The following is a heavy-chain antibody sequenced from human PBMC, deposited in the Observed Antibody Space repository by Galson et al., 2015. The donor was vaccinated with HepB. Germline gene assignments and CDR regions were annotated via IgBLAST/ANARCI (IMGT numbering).Heavy chain of an antibody. D-gene: IGHD5-12*01. V-gene: IGHV1-3*01. CDR1: GHTLSSYR. J-gene: IGHJ5*02. Sequence: SVKVSCKASGHTLSSYRIHWVRQAAGERLEWLGWIDAGKGDTKYSQRFQGRVSITRDTSANSAFLELTRLTSDDTALYYCARSLIVAGSWLDPWGQGTLVTVSS. CDR3: ARSLIVAGSWLDP. CDR2: IDAGKGDT.